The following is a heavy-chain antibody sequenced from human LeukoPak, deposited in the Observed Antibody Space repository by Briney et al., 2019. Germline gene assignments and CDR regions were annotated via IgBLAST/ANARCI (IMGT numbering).Heavy chain of an antibody. CDR3: ARDTLLWFGETNPYYYGMDV. CDR2: IWYDGSNK. Sequence: PGGSLRLSCAASGFTFSSYGMHWARQAPGKGLEWVAVIWYDGSNKYYADSVKGRFTISRDNSKNTLYLQMNSLRAEDTAVYYCARDTLLWFGETNPYYYGMDVWGQGTTVTVSS. CDR1: GFTFSSYG. J-gene: IGHJ6*02. D-gene: IGHD3-10*01. V-gene: IGHV3-33*01.